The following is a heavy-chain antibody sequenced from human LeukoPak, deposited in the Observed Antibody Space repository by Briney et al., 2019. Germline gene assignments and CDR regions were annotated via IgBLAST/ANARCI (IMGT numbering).Heavy chain of an antibody. J-gene: IGHJ5*02. V-gene: IGHV4-30-2*01. D-gene: IGHD6-13*01. CDR3: ARDYAYSSSWFTGGWFDP. CDR1: GGSISSGGYY. CDR2: IYHSGST. Sequence: PSETLSLTCTVSGGSISSGGYYWSWIRQPPGKGLEWIGYIYHSGSTYYNPSLKSRVTISVDRSKSQFSLELSSVTAADTAVYYCARDYAYSSSWFTGGWFDPWGQGTLVTVSS.